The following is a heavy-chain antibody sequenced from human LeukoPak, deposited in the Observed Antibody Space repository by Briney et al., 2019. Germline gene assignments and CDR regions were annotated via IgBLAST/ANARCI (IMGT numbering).Heavy chain of an antibody. CDR2: IYYSGST. CDR1: GGSISSSSYY. J-gene: IGHJ4*02. V-gene: IGHV4-39*01. Sequence: PSETLSLTCTVSGGSISSSSYYWGWIRQPPGKGLEWIGSIYYSGSTYYNPSLKSRVTISVDTSKNQFSLKLSSVTAADTAVYYCARRGYDSSGYYYAYWVQGTLVTVSS. D-gene: IGHD3-22*01. CDR3: ARRGYDSSGYYYAY.